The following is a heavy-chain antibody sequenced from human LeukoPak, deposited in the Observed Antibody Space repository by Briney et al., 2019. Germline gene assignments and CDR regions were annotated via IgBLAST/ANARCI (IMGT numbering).Heavy chain of an antibody. Sequence: PGGSLRLSCAASGFTFSSYSMNWVRQAPGKGLEWFSSISSSSSYIYYADSVKGRFTISRDNTKNSLYLQMNSLRAEDTAVYYCARVRRVGGPSDAFDIWGQGTMVTVSS. CDR3: ARVRRVGGPSDAFDI. J-gene: IGHJ3*02. D-gene: IGHD3-16*01. CDR1: GFTFSSYS. CDR2: ISSSSSYI. V-gene: IGHV3-21*01.